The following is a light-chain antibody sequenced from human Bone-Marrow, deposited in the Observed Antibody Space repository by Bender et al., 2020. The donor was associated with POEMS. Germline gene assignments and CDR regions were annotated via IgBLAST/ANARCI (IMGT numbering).Light chain of an antibody. CDR2: SSH. V-gene: IGLV1-44*01. Sequence: QSVLTQPPSASGTPGQRVTISCSGGSSNIGAHAVNWYQHLPGPAPTLLIYSSHRRPSEVPDRFSGSRSGTSASLAISGLQSGDEADYYCAVWDDSLNGWVFGGGTKLTVL. CDR1: SSNIGAHA. J-gene: IGLJ3*02. CDR3: AVWDDSLNGWV.